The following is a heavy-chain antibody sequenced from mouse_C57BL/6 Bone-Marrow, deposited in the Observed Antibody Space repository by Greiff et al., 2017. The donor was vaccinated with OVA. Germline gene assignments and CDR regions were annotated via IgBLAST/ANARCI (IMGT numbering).Heavy chain of an antibody. CDR2: ISYDGSN. V-gene: IGHV3-6*01. J-gene: IGHJ2*01. CDR3: AREGYGSPYFDY. D-gene: IGHD1-1*01. Sequence: EVKLMESGPGLVKPSQSLSLTCSVTGYSITSGYYWNWIRQFPGNKLEWMGYISYDGSNNYNPSLKNRISITRDTSKNQVFLKLNSVTTEDTATYYCAREGYGSPYFDYWGQGTTLTVSS. CDR1: GYSITSGYY.